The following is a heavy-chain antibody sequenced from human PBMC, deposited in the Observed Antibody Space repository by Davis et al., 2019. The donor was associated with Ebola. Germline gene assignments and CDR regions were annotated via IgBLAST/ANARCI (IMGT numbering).Heavy chain of an antibody. J-gene: IGHJ4*02. CDR1: GYTFTSYG. CDR3: ARDSMEEWFGEANYFDY. D-gene: IGHD3-10*01. CDR2: ISAYNGNT. Sequence: ASVKVSCKASGYTFTSYGISWVRQAPGQGPEWMGWISAYNGNTNYAQKLQGRVTMTTDTSTSTAYMELRSLRSDDTAVYYCARDSMEEWFGEANYFDYWGQGTLVTVSS. V-gene: IGHV1-18*01.